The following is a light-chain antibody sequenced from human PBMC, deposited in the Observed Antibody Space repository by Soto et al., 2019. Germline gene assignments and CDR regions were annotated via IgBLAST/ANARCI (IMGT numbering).Light chain of an antibody. CDR2: GAS. V-gene: IGKV3-20*01. J-gene: IGKJ1*01. CDR3: QQYGDSPWT. CDR1: QSISINY. Sequence: EIVLTQSPGTLSLSPGERATLSCRASQSISINYLAWYQQKPGQAPRLLFYGASNWATGIPDRFRGSGSGTDFTLTISRLEPEDFAVYYCQQYGDSPWTFGQGTKVDFK.